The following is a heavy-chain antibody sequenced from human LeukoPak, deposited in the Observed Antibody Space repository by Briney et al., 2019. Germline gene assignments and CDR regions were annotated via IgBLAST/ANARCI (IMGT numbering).Heavy chain of an antibody. Sequence: KPSETLSLTCTVSGGSISSSSYYWGWIRQPPGKGLEWIGSIYYSGSTYYNPSLKSRVTISVDTSKNQFSLKLSSVTAADTAVYYCARDGGSSPWVFDSWGQGALVTVSS. D-gene: IGHD1-26*01. V-gene: IGHV4-39*02. CDR2: IYYSGST. CDR3: ARDGGSSPWVFDS. CDR1: GGSISSSSYY. J-gene: IGHJ4*02.